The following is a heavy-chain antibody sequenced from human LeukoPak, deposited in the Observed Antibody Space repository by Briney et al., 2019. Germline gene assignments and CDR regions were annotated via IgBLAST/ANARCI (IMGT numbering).Heavy chain of an antibody. V-gene: IGHV4-59*12. CDR2: IYYSGNT. Sequence: SETLSLTCTVSGGSISSYYWSWIRQPPGEGLEWIGYIYYSGNTNQNPSLKSRVTISVDTSKNQFSLKLTSVTAADTAVYYCARDSPPYYYDSSGSSAGGAFDIWGQGTMVTVSS. D-gene: IGHD3-22*01. CDR1: GGSISSYY. CDR3: ARDSPPYYYDSSGSSAGGAFDI. J-gene: IGHJ3*02.